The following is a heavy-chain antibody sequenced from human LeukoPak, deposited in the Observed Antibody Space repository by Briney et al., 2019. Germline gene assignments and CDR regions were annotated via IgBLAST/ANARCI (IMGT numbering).Heavy chain of an antibody. CDR3: ARGARSSWYWYYYYYYMDV. Sequence: SETLSLTCTVSGGSISSSSYYWGWIRQPPGKGLEWIGSIYYSGSTYYNPSLKSRVTISVDTSKNQFSLKLSSVTAADTAVYYCARGARSSWYWYYYYYYMDVWGRGTTVTVSS. V-gene: IGHV4-39*07. D-gene: IGHD6-13*01. CDR2: IYYSGST. CDR1: GGSISSSSYY. J-gene: IGHJ6*03.